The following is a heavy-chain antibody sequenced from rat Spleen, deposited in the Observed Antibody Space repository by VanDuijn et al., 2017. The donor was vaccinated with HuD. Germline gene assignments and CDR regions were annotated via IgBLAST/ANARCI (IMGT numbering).Heavy chain of an antibody. CDR3: TRHYGGYSEYVMDA. J-gene: IGHJ4*01. Sequence: EVQLVESGGGLVQPGRSLKLSCVASGFTFNNYWMTWIRQAPGKGLEWVASITNAAGKVYYPDSVKGRFTISRDTAQNTLYLQMNSPTSEDTATYYCTRHYGGYSEYVMDAWGQGASVTVSS. D-gene: IGHD1-11*01. V-gene: IGHV5-31*01. CDR1: GFTFNNYW. CDR2: ITNAAGKV.